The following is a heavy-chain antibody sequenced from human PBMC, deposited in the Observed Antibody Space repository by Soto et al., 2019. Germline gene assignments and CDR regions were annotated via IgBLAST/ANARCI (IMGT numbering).Heavy chain of an antibody. Sequence: QVQLVQSGAEVKKPGSSVKASCKASGGTFSSYAISWVRQASGQGLEWMGGIVPIFGTANYAQKCQGRVTINADESTSTAYMALSSLRSEDTAVYYCASPRYSSGWYESPTDAFDIWGQGTMVTVSS. D-gene: IGHD6-19*01. V-gene: IGHV1-69*01. J-gene: IGHJ3*02. CDR1: GGTFSSYA. CDR2: IVPIFGTA. CDR3: ASPRYSSGWYESPTDAFDI.